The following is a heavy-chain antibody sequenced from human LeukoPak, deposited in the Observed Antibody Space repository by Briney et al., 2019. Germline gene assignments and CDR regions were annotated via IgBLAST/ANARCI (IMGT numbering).Heavy chain of an antibody. CDR2: IYSDGST. Sequence: GGSLRLSCAASGFTVNNNYLSWVRQAPGKGLEWVSVIYSDGSTYYADSVKGRFTISRDNSKNTLYLQMSSLRAEDTAVYYCARDPTSDTTTDYGGQGPLVTVSS. CDR3: ARDPTSDTTTDY. J-gene: IGHJ4*02. D-gene: IGHD5-18*01. V-gene: IGHV3-53*01. CDR1: GFTVNNNY.